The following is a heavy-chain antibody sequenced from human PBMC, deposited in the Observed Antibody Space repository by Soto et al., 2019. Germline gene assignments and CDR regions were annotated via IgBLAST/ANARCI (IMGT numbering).Heavy chain of an antibody. Sequence: GGSLRLSCAASGFTFSSYGMHWVRQAPGKGLEWVAVIWYDGSNKYYADSVKGRFTISRDNSKNTLYLQMNSLRAEDTAVYYCARDRKLGNGVCYTMFACVMDVWGKGTRVTVAS. D-gene: IGHD2-8*01. CDR3: ARDRKLGNGVCYTMFACVMDV. J-gene: IGHJ6*04. V-gene: IGHV3-33*01. CDR1: GFTFSSYG. CDR2: IWYDGSNK.